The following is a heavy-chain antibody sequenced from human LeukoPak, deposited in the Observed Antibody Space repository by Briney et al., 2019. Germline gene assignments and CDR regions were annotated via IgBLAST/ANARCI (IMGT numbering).Heavy chain of an antibody. CDR2: ISYDGSNK. V-gene: IGHV3-30-3*01. Sequence: GGSLRLSCAASGFTFSSYAMHWVRQAPGKGLEWVAVISYDGSNKYYADSVKGRFTISRDNSKNTLYLQMNSLRADDTAVYYCAKVRGLHRHSDGFDFWGQGTLVTVSS. D-gene: IGHD2-15*01. CDR3: AKVRGLHRHSDGFDF. CDR1: GFTFSSYA. J-gene: IGHJ3*01.